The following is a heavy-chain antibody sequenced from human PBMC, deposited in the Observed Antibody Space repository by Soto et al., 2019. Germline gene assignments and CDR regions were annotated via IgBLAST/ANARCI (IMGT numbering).Heavy chain of an antibody. J-gene: IGHJ4*02. CDR2: ISAYNGNT. Sequence: ASVNVSCKASGYTFTSYGISWVRQAPGQGIERMGWISAYNGNTNYAQKLQGIVTMTTDTSTSTAYMELRSLRSDDMALFYCARDRHDYGAYGYFDSWGQGTLLTVSS. V-gene: IGHV1-18*03. CDR1: GYTFTSYG. CDR3: ARDRHDYGAYGYFDS. D-gene: IGHD4-17*01.